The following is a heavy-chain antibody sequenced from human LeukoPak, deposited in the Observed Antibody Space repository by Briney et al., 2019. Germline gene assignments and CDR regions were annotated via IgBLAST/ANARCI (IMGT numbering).Heavy chain of an antibody. CDR3: ARSGCSSTSCYGALDY. V-gene: IGHV1-18*01. Sequence: ASVKVSCKAPGYTFTSYGISWVRQAPGQGLEWMGWISAYNGNTNYAQKLQGRVTMTTDTSTSTAYMELRSLRSDDTAVYYCARSGCSSTSCYGALDYWAQGTLVTVS. J-gene: IGHJ4*02. CDR2: ISAYNGNT. D-gene: IGHD2-2*01. CDR1: GYTFTSYG.